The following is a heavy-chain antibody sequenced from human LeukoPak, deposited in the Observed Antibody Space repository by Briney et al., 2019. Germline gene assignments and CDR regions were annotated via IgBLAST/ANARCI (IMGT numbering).Heavy chain of an antibody. CDR1: GFTFSSYA. J-gene: IGHJ4*02. Sequence: PGGSLRLSCAASGFTFSSYAMNWVRQAPGRGLEWVSAISGSVGSTYYADSVRGRFTISKDNSKNTLYLQMNSLRAEDTAVYYCAKEGGSEFDYWGQGTLVTVSS. D-gene: IGHD1-26*01. CDR2: ISGSVGST. CDR3: AKEGGSEFDY. V-gene: IGHV3-23*01.